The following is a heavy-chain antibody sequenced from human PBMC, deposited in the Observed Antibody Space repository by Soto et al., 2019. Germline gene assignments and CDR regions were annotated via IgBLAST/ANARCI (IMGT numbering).Heavy chain of an antibody. CDR1: GFTFSTYS. D-gene: IGHD6-13*01. Sequence: EVQLVESGGGLVQPGGSLRLSCAASGFTFSTYSMNWVRQAPGKGLEWVSYISSSSTPIYYADSVKGRFTISRDNAKNSLDLQMNSLRDEDTAVYYCARGMYSSRGNFDYWGQGTLVTVSS. V-gene: IGHV3-48*02. CDR3: ARGMYSSRGNFDY. J-gene: IGHJ4*02. CDR2: ISSSSTPI.